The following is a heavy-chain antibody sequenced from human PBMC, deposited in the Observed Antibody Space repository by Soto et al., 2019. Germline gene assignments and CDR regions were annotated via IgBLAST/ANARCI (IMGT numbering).Heavy chain of an antibody. Sequence: GGSLRLSCAASGFTFSSYAMHWVRQAPGKGLEWVAVISYDGSNKYYADSVKGRFTISRDNSKNTLYLQMNSLRAEDTAVYYCARALGDSSSWYPPDYYYYYGMDVWGQGTTVTVSS. CDR1: GFTFSSYA. CDR3: ARALGDSSSWYPPDYYYYYGMDV. J-gene: IGHJ6*02. CDR2: ISYDGSNK. D-gene: IGHD6-13*01. V-gene: IGHV3-30-3*01.